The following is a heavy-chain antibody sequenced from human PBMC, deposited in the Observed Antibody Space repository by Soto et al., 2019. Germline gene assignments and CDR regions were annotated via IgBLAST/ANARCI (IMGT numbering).Heavy chain of an antibody. V-gene: IGHV3-7*01. CDR3: AREMPRYTSTRGYFNS. CDR1: GFPFSTYW. D-gene: IGHD6-13*01. CDR2: IKQDGGEK. J-gene: IGHJ4*02. Sequence: PGGSLRLSCAASGFPFSTYWMSWVRQTPGKGLEWVANIKQDGGEKYYVDSVKGRFTISRDNVKNSLYLQMNSVRAEDTAVYYCAREMPRYTSTRGYFNSWGQGTLVTV.